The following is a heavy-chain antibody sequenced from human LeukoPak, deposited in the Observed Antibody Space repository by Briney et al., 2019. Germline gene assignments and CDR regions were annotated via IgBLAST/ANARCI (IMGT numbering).Heavy chain of an antibody. J-gene: IGHJ4*02. V-gene: IGHV4-4*07. CDR3: ASTVYGDKTGFDY. CDR1: GGTISSYY. Sequence: SETLSLTCTVSGGTISSYYWSWIRQPAGKGLEWIGCIYTSGSTNYNPSLKSRVTISVDKSKNQFSLKLSSVTAADTAVYYCASTVYGDKTGFDYWGQGTLVTVSS. D-gene: IGHD4-23*01. CDR2: IYTSGST.